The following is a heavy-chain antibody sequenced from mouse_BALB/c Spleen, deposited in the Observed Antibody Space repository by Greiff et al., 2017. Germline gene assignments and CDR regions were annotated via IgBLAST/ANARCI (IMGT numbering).Heavy chain of an antibody. D-gene: IGHD1-1*02. CDR1: GYTFTDYN. CDR2: IYPYNGGT. CDR3: ARRVVYYAMDY. V-gene: IGHV1S29*02. Sequence: VQLQQSGPELVKPGASVKISCKASGYTFTDYNMHWVKQSHGKSLEWIGYIYPYNGGTGYNQKFKSKATLTVDNSSSTAYMELRSLTSEDSAVYYCARRVVYYAMDYWGQGTSVTVSS. J-gene: IGHJ4*01.